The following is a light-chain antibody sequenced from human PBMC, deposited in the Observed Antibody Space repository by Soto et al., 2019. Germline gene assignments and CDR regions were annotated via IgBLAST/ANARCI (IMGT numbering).Light chain of an antibody. CDR2: GAS. CDR3: QQSYSTPWT. J-gene: IGKJ1*01. CDR1: QSISRN. V-gene: IGKV1-39*01. Sequence: DIQMTQSPSSLPASVGDRVTITCRASQSISRNLNWYQQKPGKAPKLLIYGASSLQSGVPSRFSGSGSGTDFTLTISSLQPEDFATYYCQQSYSTPWTFGQGTKVEIK.